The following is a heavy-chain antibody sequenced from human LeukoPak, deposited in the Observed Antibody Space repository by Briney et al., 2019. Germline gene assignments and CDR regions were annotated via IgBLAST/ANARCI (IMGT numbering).Heavy chain of an antibody. CDR1: GFTFSSYA. J-gene: IGHJ4*02. V-gene: IGHV3-23*01. Sequence: GGSLRLSCAASGFTFSSYAMSWVRQAPGQGLKWVPAISGSGGSTYHADSVKGRFTISRDNSKNKLYLQMNSLRAEDTAVYYCAKDGFWSGCAFDYWGQGTLVTVSS. CDR2: ISGSGGST. D-gene: IGHD3-3*01. CDR3: AKDGFWSGCAFDY.